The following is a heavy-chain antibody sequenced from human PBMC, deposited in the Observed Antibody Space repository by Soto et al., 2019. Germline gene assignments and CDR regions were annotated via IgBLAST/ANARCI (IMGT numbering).Heavy chain of an antibody. Sequence: ASVKVSCKASGYTFTGHYMHWVRQAPGQGLEWMGYINANTGFTNYGQKFQGRVAMTRDTSISTAYMELSRLRSDDTAVYYCVREDACSGGSCHPDYWGQGTLVTVSS. J-gene: IGHJ4*02. CDR3: VREDACSGGSCHPDY. D-gene: IGHD2-15*01. CDR1: GYTFTGHY. V-gene: IGHV1-2*02. CDR2: INANTGFT.